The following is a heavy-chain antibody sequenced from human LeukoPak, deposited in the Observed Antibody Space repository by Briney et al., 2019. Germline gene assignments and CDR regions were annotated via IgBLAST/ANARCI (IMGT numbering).Heavy chain of an antibody. J-gene: IGHJ4*02. D-gene: IGHD2-21*02. CDR3: AKGSLVYCGGDCYSAYFAY. V-gene: IGHV3-43*01. CDR1: GFTFDDYT. Sequence: PGGSLRLSCAASGFTFDDYTMHWVRQAPGKGLEWVSLISWDGGSTYYADSVKGRFTISRDNSKNSLYLQMNSLRTEDTALYYCAKGSLVYCGGDCYSAYFAYWGQETLVTVSS. CDR2: ISWDGGST.